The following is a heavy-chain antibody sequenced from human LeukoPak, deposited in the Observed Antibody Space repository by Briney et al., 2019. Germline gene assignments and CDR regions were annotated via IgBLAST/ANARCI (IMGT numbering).Heavy chain of an antibody. V-gene: IGHV1-18*01. CDR3: ARTALYCSSTSCYRDY. J-gene: IGHJ4*02. D-gene: IGHD2-2*01. Sequence: ASVKVSCKASGYTFTSYGISWVRQAPGQGLEWMGWISAYNGNTNYAQKLQGRVTMTTDTSTSTAYMELRGLRSDDTAVYYCARTALYCSSTSCYRDYWGQGTLVTVSS. CDR1: GYTFTSYG. CDR2: ISAYNGNT.